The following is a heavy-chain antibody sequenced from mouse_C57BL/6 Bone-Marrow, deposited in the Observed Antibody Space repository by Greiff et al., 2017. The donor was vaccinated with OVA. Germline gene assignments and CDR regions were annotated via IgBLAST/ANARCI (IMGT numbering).Heavy chain of an antibody. CDR2: ILPGSGST. Sequence: QVQLQQSGAELMKPGASVKLSCKATGYTFTGYWIEWVKQRPGHGLEWIGEILPGSGSTNYNEKFKGKATFTADTSSNTAYMQLSSLNTEDSAIYYWVRCFTTVVATRCFGVWGTGTSVTVSS. J-gene: IGHJ1*03. CDR3: VRCFTTVVATRCFGV. CDR1: GYTFTGYW. D-gene: IGHD1-1*01. V-gene: IGHV1-9*01.